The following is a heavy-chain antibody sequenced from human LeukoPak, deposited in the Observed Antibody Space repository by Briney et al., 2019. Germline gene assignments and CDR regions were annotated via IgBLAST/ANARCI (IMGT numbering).Heavy chain of an antibody. V-gene: IGHV4-59*01. D-gene: IGHD6-6*01. CDR3: ARGYSSSHRWFDP. CDR1: GGSISSYY. J-gene: IGHJ5*02. Sequence: TSETLSLTCTVSGGSISSYYWNWIRQPPGKGLEWIGYLSYSGSTNYNPSLKSRVTISVDTSKNQVSLKLTSVTAADTAVYYCARGYSSSHRWFDPWGQGTLVTVSS. CDR2: LSYSGST.